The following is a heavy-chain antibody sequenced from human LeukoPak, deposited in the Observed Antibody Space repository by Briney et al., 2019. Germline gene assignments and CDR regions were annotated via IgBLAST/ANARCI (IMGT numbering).Heavy chain of an antibody. CDR3: AKGEGGSCSTSSCSTYFDY. CDR2: ISGGGEST. J-gene: IGHJ4*02. D-gene: IGHD2-15*01. Sequence: TGGSLRLSCAASGFTFSNYAMNWVRQAPGKGLEWVSAISGGGESTYNADSVKGRFFISRDNSKNTLYLQMNSLRAEDTAVYYSAKGEGGSCSTSSCSTYFDYWGQGTLVTVSS. CDR1: GFTFSNYA. V-gene: IGHV3-23*01.